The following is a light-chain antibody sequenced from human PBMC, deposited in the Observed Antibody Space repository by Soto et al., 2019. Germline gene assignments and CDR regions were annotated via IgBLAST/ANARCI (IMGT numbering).Light chain of an antibody. CDR1: NNDVGGYNY. V-gene: IGLV2-8*01. CDR3: SSYAGSTNYVV. J-gene: IGLJ2*01. CDR2: EVT. Sequence: QSALTQPPSASGSPGQSVTIPCTGTNNDVGGYNYVSWHQLQPGKAPKLMIYEVTQRPSGVPDRFSGSKSGNTASLTVSGLQAEDEADYYCSSYAGSTNYVVFGGGTQLTVL.